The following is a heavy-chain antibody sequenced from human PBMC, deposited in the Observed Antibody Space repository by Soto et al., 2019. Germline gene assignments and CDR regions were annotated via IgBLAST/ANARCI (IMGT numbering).Heavy chain of an antibody. CDR2: IIPIFGTA. CDR3: ARDVLAARRYYYYGMDV. V-gene: IGHV1-69*13. CDR1: GGTFSSYA. D-gene: IGHD6-6*01. Sequence: ASVKVSCKASGGTFSSYAISWVRQAPGQGLEWMGGIIPIFGTANYAQKFQGRVTITADESTSTAYMELISLRSEDTAVYYCARDVLAARRYYYYGMDVWGQGTTVTVSS. J-gene: IGHJ6*02.